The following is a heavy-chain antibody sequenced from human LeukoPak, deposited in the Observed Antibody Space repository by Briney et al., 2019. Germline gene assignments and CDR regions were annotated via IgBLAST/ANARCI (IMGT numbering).Heavy chain of an antibody. V-gene: IGHV4-59*01. J-gene: IGHJ3*02. Sequence: SETLSLTCTVSSGSISSYYWSWIRQPPGKGLEWIGYIYYSGSTNYNPSLKSRVTISVDTSKNQFSLKLSSVTAADTAVYYCARGKTYYDISKDAFDIWGQGTRVTASS. D-gene: IGHD3-22*01. CDR1: SGSISSYY. CDR2: IYYSGST. CDR3: ARGKTYYDISKDAFDI.